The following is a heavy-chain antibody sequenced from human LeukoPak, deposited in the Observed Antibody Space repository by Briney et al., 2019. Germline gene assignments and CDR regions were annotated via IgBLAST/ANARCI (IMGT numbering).Heavy chain of an antibody. V-gene: IGHV3-43*02. CDR2: GSGDGGST. D-gene: IGHD3-22*01. Sequence: GGTLRLFCASSRFTFDEYAMHWVPHAPGKGLEWLSLGSGDGGSTYYAGVVKGRFTISRDNSKDFLFLQMNSLTTEDTAFYYCAKDIHDRGYADYWGQGTLVTVS. CDR1: RFTFDEYA. CDR3: AKDIHDRGYADY. J-gene: IGHJ4*02.